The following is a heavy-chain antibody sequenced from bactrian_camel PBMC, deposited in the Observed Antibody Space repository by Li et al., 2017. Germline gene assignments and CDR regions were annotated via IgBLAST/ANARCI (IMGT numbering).Heavy chain of an antibody. CDR3: AKTGDGGSWGEYDF. CDR2: ISSDDTT. D-gene: IGHD6*01. Sequence: VQLVESGGGSVQPGGSLRLSCVASASTYPTCSMGWYRQPPGQERAMVATISSDDTTYYADSVKGRFTISRDNAKNTLYLQLNSLNSEDTAMYYCAKTGDGGSWGEYDFWGQGTQVTVS. CDR1: ASTYPTCS. J-gene: IGHJ4*01. V-gene: IGHV3S53*01.